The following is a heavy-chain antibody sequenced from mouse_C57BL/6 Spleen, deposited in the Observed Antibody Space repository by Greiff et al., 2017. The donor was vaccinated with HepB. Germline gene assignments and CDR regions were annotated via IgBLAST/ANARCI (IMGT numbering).Heavy chain of an antibody. CDR3: TNPRD. J-gene: IGHJ2*01. CDR1: GYTFTDYE. CDR2: IDPETGGT. V-gene: IGHV1-15*01. D-gene: IGHD3-1*01. Sequence: QVQLKESGAELVRPGASVTLSCKASGYTFTDYEMHWVKQTPVHGLEWIGAIDPETGGTAYNQKFKGKAILTADKSSSTAYMELRSLTSEDSAVYYCTNPRDWGQGTTLTVSS.